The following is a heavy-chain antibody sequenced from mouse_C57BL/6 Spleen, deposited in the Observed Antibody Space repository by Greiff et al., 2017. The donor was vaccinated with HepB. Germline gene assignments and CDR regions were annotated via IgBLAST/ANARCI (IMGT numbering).Heavy chain of an antibody. D-gene: IGHD2-4*01. V-gene: IGHV5-12*01. J-gene: IGHJ4*01. CDR1: GFTFSDYY. CDR3: ARRGYDYDYAMDY. Sequence: EVQGVESGGGLVQPGGSLKLSCAASGFTFSDYYMYWVRQTPEKRLEWVAYISNGGGSTYYPDTVKGRFTISRDNAKNTLYLQMSRLKAEDTAMYYCARRGYDYDYAMDYWGQGTSVTVSS. CDR2: ISNGGGST.